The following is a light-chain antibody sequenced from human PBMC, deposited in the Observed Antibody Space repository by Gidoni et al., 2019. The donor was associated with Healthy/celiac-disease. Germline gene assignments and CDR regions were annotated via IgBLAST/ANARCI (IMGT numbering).Light chain of an antibody. CDR3: QQYGSSPRT. Sequence: EIVLTQYPGTLSLSPGERATLSCRASQSFSSSYLAWYQQKPGQAPRLLIYGASSRATGIPDRFSGSWSGTDFTLTISRLEPEDVAVYYCQQYGSSPRTFGQGTKVEIK. J-gene: IGKJ1*01. CDR1: QSFSSSY. CDR2: GAS. V-gene: IGKV3-20*01.